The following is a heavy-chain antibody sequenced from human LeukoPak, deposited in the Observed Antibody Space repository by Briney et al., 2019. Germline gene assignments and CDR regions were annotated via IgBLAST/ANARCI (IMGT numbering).Heavy chain of an antibody. D-gene: IGHD1-26*01. Sequence: GGSLRLSCAASGFTFSSYSMNWVRQAPGKGLEWVSYISSSSSTIYYADSVKGRFTISRDNAKNSLYLRMNSLRAEDTALYYCAKDKVGATPYDAFDIWGQGTMVTVSS. V-gene: IGHV3-48*04. J-gene: IGHJ3*02. CDR2: ISSSSSTI. CDR1: GFTFSSYS. CDR3: AKDKVGATPYDAFDI.